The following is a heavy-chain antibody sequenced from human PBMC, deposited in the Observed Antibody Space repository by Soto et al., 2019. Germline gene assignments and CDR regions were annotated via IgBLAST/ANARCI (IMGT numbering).Heavy chain of an antibody. V-gene: IGHV4-34*01. D-gene: IGHD3-10*01. CDR2: INHSGST. CDR3: ARGLARLTVMVRGVIPYGMDV. CDR1: GGSFSGYY. J-gene: IGHJ6*02. Sequence: SETLSLTCAVYGGSFSGYYWSWIRQPPGKGLEWIGEINHSGSTNYNPSLKSRVTISVDTSKNQFSLKLSSVTAADTAVYYCARGLARLTVMVRGVIPYGMDVWGQGTTVTVSS.